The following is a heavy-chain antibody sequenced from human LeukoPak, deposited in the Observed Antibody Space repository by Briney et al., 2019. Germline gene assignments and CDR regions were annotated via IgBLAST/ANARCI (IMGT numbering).Heavy chain of an antibody. CDR2: IYPGDSDT. D-gene: IGHD3-22*01. CDR3: ARCPRYYYDSSGFDY. V-gene: IGHV5-51*01. CDR1: GFSFTSYW. Sequence: GESLKISCKGSGFSFTSYWIGWVRQMPGKGLEWMGIIYPGDSDTRYSPSFQGQVAISADKSISTAYLQWSSLKASDTAMYYCARCPRYYYDSSGFDYWGQGTLVTVSS. J-gene: IGHJ4*02.